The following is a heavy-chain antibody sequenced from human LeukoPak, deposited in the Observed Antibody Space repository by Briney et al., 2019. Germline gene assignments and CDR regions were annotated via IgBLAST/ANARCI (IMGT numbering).Heavy chain of an antibody. CDR3: AKDGKDVRYYYDSSGYWFDY. CDR2: IKQDGSEK. D-gene: IGHD3-22*01. Sequence: GGSLRLSCAASGFTFSSYWMSWVRQAPGKGLEWVANIKQDGSEKYYVDSVKGRFTISRDNSKNTLYLQMNSLRAEDTAVYYCAKDGKDVRYYYDSSGYWFDYWGQGTLVTVSS. J-gene: IGHJ4*02. CDR1: GFTFSSYW. V-gene: IGHV3-7*03.